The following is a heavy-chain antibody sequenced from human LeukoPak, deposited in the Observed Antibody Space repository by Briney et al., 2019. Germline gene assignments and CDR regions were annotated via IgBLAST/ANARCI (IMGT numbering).Heavy chain of an antibody. Sequence: ASVKVSCKASGYTFTSYGISWVRQAPGQGLEWMGWIIAYNGNTNYAQKLQGRVTMTTDTSTSTAYMELRSLRSDDTAVYYCARDLRRFLEWLPDYYYYMDVWGKGTTVTVSS. CDR3: ARDLRRFLEWLPDYYYYMDV. D-gene: IGHD3-3*01. J-gene: IGHJ6*03. V-gene: IGHV1-18*01. CDR1: GYTFTSYG. CDR2: IIAYNGNT.